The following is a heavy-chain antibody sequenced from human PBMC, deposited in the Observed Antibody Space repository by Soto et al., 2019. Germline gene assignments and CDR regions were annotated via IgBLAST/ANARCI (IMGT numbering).Heavy chain of an antibody. V-gene: IGHV3-33*01. CDR2: IWYDGSNK. CDR1: GFNFSSYG. Sequence: QVQLVESGGGVVQPGRSLRLSCAASGFNFSSYGMHWVRQAPGKGLEWVAVIWYDGSNKYYADSVKGRFTISRDKSKNTLYLQMNSLRAEDTAVYYCARGGFDPWGQGTLVTVSS. J-gene: IGHJ5*02. CDR3: ARGGFDP.